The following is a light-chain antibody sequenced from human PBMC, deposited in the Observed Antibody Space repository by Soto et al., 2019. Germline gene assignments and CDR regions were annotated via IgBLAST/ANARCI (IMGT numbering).Light chain of an antibody. Sequence: EIAMTQSPATLSASPGERATLSCKASQRVSNNFAWYQQKPGQAPRLLIYGASTRATGIPARFSGSGSGTEFTLTISSLQPEDLAVYYCQQCNNWPLTFGGGTKVDIK. V-gene: IGKV3-15*01. J-gene: IGKJ4*01. CDR3: QQCNNWPLT. CDR1: QRVSNN. CDR2: GAS.